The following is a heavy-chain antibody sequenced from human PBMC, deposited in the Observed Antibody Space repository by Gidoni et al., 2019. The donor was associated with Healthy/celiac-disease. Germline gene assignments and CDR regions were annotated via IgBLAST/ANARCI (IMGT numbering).Heavy chain of an antibody. Sequence: EVQLLESGGGLVQPGGSLRLSCSAPGCTFSSYAMSWVRQAPGKGLEWVSAISGSGGSTYYADSVKGRFTISRDNSKNTLYLQMNSLRAEDTAVYYCAKDDWMVTEEDWGQGTLVTVSS. J-gene: IGHJ4*02. CDR2: ISGSGGST. V-gene: IGHV3-23*01. D-gene: IGHD2-21*02. CDR3: AKDDWMVTEED. CDR1: GCTFSSYA.